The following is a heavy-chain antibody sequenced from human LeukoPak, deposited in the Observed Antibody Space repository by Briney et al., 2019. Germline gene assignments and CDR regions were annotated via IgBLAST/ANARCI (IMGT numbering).Heavy chain of an antibody. V-gene: IGHV1-18*01. D-gene: IGHD3-9*01. Sequence: ASVKVSCKASGYTFTSYGISWVRQAPGQGLEWMGWISAYNGNTNYAQKLQGRVTMTTDTSTSTAYMELRSLRSDDTAVYYCARDGWVDYDILTGYYGLGDYWGQGTLVTASS. J-gene: IGHJ4*02. CDR1: GYTFTSYG. CDR2: ISAYNGNT. CDR3: ARDGWVDYDILTGYYGLGDY.